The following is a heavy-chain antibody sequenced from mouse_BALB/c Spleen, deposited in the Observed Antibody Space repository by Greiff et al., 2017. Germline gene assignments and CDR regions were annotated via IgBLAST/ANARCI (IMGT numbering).Heavy chain of an antibody. D-gene: IGHD2-10*01. CDR1: GYTFTSYW. V-gene: IGHV1-5*01. J-gene: IGHJ4*01. CDR2: IYPGNSDT. CDR3: TRAYYGNWYAMDY. Sequence: VQLKQSGTVLARPGASVKMSCKASGYTFTSYWMHWVKQRPGQGLEWIGAIYPGNSDTSYNQKFKGKAKLTAVTSTSTAYMELSSLTNEDSAVYYCTRAYYGNWYAMDYWGQGTSVTVSS.